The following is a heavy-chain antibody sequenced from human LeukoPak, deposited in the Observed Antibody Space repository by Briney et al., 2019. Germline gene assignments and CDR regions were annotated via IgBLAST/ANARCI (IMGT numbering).Heavy chain of an antibody. Sequence: SETLSLTCAVYGGSFSGYYWSWIRQPPGKGLEWIGEINHSGSTNYNPSLKSRVTISVDTSKNQFSLKLSSVTAADTAVYYCARLHCSSTSCYETRFDYWGQGTLVTVSS. CDR2: INHSGST. D-gene: IGHD2-2*01. V-gene: IGHV4-34*01. CDR3: ARLHCSSTSCYETRFDY. J-gene: IGHJ4*02. CDR1: GGSFSGYY.